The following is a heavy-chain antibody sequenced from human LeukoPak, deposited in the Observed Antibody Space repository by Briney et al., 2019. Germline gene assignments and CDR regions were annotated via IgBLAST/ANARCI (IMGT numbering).Heavy chain of an antibody. D-gene: IGHD6-13*01. J-gene: IGHJ5*02. V-gene: IGHV3-21*01. Sequence: KSGGSLRLSCAASGFTFSSYAMNWVRQAPGKGLEWVSSITTSSSHIYYADSVKGRFTISRDDAKNSLYLQMNSLRAEDTAVYYCARDPAAAGTVWFDPWGQGTLVTVSS. CDR3: ARDPAAAGTVWFDP. CDR2: ITTSSSHI. CDR1: GFTFSSYA.